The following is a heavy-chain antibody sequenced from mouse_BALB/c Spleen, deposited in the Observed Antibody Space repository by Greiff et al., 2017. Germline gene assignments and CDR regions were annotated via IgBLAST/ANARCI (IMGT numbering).Heavy chain of an antibody. D-gene: IGHD2-1*01. J-gene: IGHJ2*01. Sequence: EVMLVESGGGLVQPGGSRKLSCAASGFSFSSFGMHWVRQAPEKGLVWVAYISSGSSTIYYADTVKGRFTISRDNPKNTLFLQMTSLTSEDTAMYYCAREGGNYGFDDWGQGTTLTVSS. CDR3: AREGGNYGFDD. V-gene: IGHV5-17*02. CDR2: ISSGSSTI. CDR1: GFSFSSFG.